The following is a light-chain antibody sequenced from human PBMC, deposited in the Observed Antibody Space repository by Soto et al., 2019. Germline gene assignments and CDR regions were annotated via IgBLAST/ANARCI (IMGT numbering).Light chain of an antibody. Sequence: EIMMTQSPATLSVSPGEGVTLSCRASQGIGDTLAWYQHKPGQAPRLLISGASTGATGIPARFSGSGSGTEFTLTISSLQSEDCAIYYCQQYHTWPITFGGGTKVDIK. CDR1: QGIGDT. V-gene: IGKV3-15*01. CDR3: QQYHTWPIT. J-gene: IGKJ4*01. CDR2: GAS.